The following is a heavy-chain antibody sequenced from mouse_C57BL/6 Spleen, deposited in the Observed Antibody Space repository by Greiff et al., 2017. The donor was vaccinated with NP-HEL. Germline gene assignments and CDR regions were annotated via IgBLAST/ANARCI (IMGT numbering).Heavy chain of an antibody. CDR3: ARAFEYYFDY. CDR2: INPNNGGT. J-gene: IGHJ2*01. V-gene: IGHV1-26*01. CDR1: GYTFTDYY. Sequence: EVKLQQSGPELVKPGASVKISCKASGYTFTDYYMNWVKQSHGKSLEWIGDINPNNGGTSYNQKFKGKATLTVDKSSSTAYMELRSLTSEDSAVYYCARAFEYYFDYWGQGTTLTVSS.